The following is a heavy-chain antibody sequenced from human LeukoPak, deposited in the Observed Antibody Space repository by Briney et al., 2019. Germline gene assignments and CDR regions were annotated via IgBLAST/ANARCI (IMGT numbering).Heavy chain of an antibody. V-gene: IGHV5-51*01. J-gene: IGHJ4*02. D-gene: IGHD2-15*01. Sequence: GESLKISFKGSGYRFSTYWIGWGRPMPGKGLEWMGVIYPGDSDIRYRPSFQGQVTISADKSITTAYLQWSSLKASDTAMYYCARRGGPPYCSGGLCYYDHWGQGTLVTVSS. CDR3: ARRGGPPYCSGGLCYYDH. CDR2: IYPGDSDI. CDR1: GYRFSTYW.